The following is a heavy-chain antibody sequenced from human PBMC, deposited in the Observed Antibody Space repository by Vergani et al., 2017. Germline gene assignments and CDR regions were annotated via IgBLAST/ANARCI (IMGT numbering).Heavy chain of an antibody. CDR3: ARCGGSSSSRYYYYYMDV. Sequence: QVQLQESGPGLVKPSQTLSLTCTVSGGSISSGDYYWSWIRQPPGKGLEWIGYIYYSGSTNYNPSLKSRVTISVDTSKNQFSLKLSSVTAADTAVYYCARCGGSSSSRYYYYYMDVWGKGTTVTVSS. D-gene: IGHD6-6*01. V-gene: IGHV4-30-4*01. CDR2: IYYSGST. CDR1: GGSISSGDYY. J-gene: IGHJ6*03.